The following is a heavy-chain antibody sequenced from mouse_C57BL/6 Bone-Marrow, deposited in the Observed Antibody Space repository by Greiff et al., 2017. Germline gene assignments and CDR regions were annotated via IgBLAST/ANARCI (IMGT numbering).Heavy chain of an antibody. D-gene: IGHD2-2*01. V-gene: IGHV3-6*01. J-gene: IGHJ2*01. Sequence: VQLKESGPGLVKPSQSLSLTCSVTGYSITSGYYWNWIRQFPGNKLEWMGYISYDGSNNYNPSLKNRISITRDTSKNQFFLKLNSVTTEDTATYYCARDGYCFDYWGQGTTLTVSS. CDR2: ISYDGSN. CDR3: ARDGYCFDY. CDR1: GYSITSGYY.